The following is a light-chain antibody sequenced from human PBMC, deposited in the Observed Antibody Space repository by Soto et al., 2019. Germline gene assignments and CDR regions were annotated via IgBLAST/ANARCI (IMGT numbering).Light chain of an antibody. V-gene: IGLV2-8*01. J-gene: IGLJ3*02. CDR2: EVT. CDR1: SSDVGGYNY. CDR3: SSHAGITNVV. Sequence: QSVLTQPPSSSGSPGQSVTISCTGTSSDVGGYNYVSWYQQHPGKAPKLMIYEVTKLPSGVTDRFSGSKSGNTASLTVSGLLAEDEADYYCSSHAGITNVVFGGVTKLTVL.